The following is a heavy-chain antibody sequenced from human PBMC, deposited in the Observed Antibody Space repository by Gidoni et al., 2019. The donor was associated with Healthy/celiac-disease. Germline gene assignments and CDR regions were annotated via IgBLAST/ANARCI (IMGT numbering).Heavy chain of an antibody. V-gene: IGHV3-20*04. J-gene: IGHJ4*02. Sequence: EVQLVESGGGVVRSGGSLRLSCAASGFTFDDYGMSWVRQAPGKGLEWVSGSNWNGGSTGYADSVKGRFTISRDNAKNSLYLQMNSLRAEDTALYYCARDGGSTVTTRFDYWGQGTLVTVSS. CDR2: SNWNGGST. CDR1: GFTFDDYG. D-gene: IGHD4-17*01. CDR3: ARDGGSTVTTRFDY.